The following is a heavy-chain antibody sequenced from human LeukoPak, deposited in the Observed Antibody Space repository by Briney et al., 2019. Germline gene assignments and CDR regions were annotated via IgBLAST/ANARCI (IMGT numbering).Heavy chain of an antibody. V-gene: IGHV3-21*01. J-gene: IGHJ4*02. CDR1: GFTFSSYS. CDR3: AREGEYCSGGSCADFDY. D-gene: IGHD2-15*01. Sequence: PGGSLRLSCAASGFTFSSYSLNWDRQAPGKGLEWVSSISITSSYIYYADSVKGRFTISRDNAKSSLYLQMNSLRAEDTAVYYCAREGEYCSGGSCADFDYWGQGTLVTVSS. CDR2: ISITSSYI.